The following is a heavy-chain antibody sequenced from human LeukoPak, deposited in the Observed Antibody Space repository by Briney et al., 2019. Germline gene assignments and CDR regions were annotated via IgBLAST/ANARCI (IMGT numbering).Heavy chain of an antibody. V-gene: IGHV1-18*01. J-gene: IGHJ6*02. D-gene: IGHD3-10*01. CDR1: GYTFTSYG. CDR2: ISAYNGNT. Sequence: GASVKVSCKASGYTFTSYGISWVRQAPGQGLEWMGWISAYNGNTDYAQKLQGRVTMTTDTSTSTAYMELRSLRSDDTAVYYCARKTSGVFVVGGIYGMDVWGQGTTVIVS. CDR3: ARKTSGVFVVGGIYGMDV.